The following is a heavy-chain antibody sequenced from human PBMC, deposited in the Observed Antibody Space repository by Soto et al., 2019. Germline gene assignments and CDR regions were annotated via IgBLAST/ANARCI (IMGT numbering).Heavy chain of an antibody. V-gene: IGHV3-48*03. J-gene: IGHJ6*02. CDR1: GFTFSSYE. CDR2: ISVSGGTV. D-gene: IGHD3-3*01. Sequence: PGGSLRLSCAASGFTFSSYEMNWVRQAPGQGLEWVSHISVSGGTVYYADSVKGRFTVSRDNAQNSVYLQMNSLRTEDTAVYYCARDLLHYDFWSGYSAYFYYGMDVWGPGTTVTVSS. CDR3: ARDLLHYDFWSGYSAYFYYGMDV.